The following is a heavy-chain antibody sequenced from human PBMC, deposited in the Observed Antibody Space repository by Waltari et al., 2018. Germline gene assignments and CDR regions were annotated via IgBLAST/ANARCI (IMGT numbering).Heavy chain of an antibody. D-gene: IGHD3-16*01. J-gene: IGHJ4*02. CDR1: GYTFTDYY. CDR3: ATVVASRRCCSVSGFFDY. V-gene: IGHV1-69-2*01. CDR2: IDPEDGAT. Sequence: EVQVVQSGAAGKKLGATGKISCKVSGYTFTDYYMHWVQQAPGKGLEWMVLIDPEDGATIYADKVQGRFTITADKSTGTLYMLLNSLRAEDTAVYYCATVVASRRCCSVSGFFDYWGQGTLVTVSS.